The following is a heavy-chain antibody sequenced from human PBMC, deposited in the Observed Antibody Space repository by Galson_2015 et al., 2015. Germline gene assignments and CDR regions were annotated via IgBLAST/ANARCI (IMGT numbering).Heavy chain of an antibody. Sequence: SVKVSCKASGYTFTAYYIHWVRQAPGQGLEWVGRINPNSGGSNIARKFQGRVTMTRDTSISTAYMELSRLRSDDTAIYYCARRDCSSANCYTRRVHSSYYRDVWGKGTAVTVSS. J-gene: IGHJ6*03. D-gene: IGHD2-2*02. V-gene: IGHV1-2*06. CDR3: ARRDCSSANCYTRRVHSSYYRDV. CDR1: GYTFTAYY. CDR2: INPNSGGS.